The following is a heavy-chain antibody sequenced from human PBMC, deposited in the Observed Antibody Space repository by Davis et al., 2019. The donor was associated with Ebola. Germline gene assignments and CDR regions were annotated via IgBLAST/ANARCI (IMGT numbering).Heavy chain of an antibody. CDR3: ARGGEQLSRSYYYYYGMDV. Sequence: GESLKISCAASGFTFSSYGMHWVRQAPGKGLEWVAVIWYDGSNKYYADSVKGRFTISRDNAKNSLYLQMNSLRAEDTAVYYCARGGEQLSRSYYYYYGMDVWGQGTTVTVSS. J-gene: IGHJ6*02. CDR1: GFTFSSYG. D-gene: IGHD6-6*01. CDR2: IWYDGSNK. V-gene: IGHV3-33*01.